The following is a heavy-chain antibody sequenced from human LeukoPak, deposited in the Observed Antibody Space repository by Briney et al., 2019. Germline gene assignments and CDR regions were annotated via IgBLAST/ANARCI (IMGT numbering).Heavy chain of an antibody. D-gene: IGHD2-15*01. J-gene: IGHJ4*02. CDR1: GFTFSNAW. Sequence: PGGSLRLSCAASGFTFSNAWMSWVRQAPGKGLEWVGHIKSKTDGGTTDYAAPVKGRFTISRDDSKNTLYLQMNSLKTEDTAVYYCTTAGSHRCWGQGTLVTVSS. CDR3: TTAGSHRC. CDR2: IKSKTDGGTT. V-gene: IGHV3-15*01.